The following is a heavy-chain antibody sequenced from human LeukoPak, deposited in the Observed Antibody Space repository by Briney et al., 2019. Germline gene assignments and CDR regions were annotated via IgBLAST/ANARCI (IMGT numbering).Heavy chain of an antibody. CDR1: GFTFSSYW. CDR3: ARAVRYYDFWSGYYLYYFDY. Sequence: PGGSLRLSCAASGFTFSSYWMNWVRQAPGKGLEWVANIKQDGSEKYYVDSVKGRFTISRDNAKNSLYLQMNSLRAEDTAVYYCARAVRYYDFWSGYYLYYFDYWGQGTLVTVSS. V-gene: IGHV3-7*01. D-gene: IGHD3-3*01. J-gene: IGHJ4*02. CDR2: IKQDGSEK.